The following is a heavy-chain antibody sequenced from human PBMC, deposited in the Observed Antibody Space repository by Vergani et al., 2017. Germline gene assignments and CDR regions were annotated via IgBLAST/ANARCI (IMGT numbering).Heavy chain of an antibody. CDR1: GYTFTSYG. CDR2: ISAYNGNT. D-gene: IGHD4-17*01. J-gene: IGHJ5*02. CDR3: AGVGYGDYVRGGIGWFDP. V-gene: IGHV1-18*01. Sequence: QVQLVQSGAEVKKPGASVKVSCKASGYTFTSYGISWVRQAPGQGLEWMGWISAYNGNTNYAQKLQGRVTMTTDASTSKAYMELRSLRSDDTAVYYWAGVGYGDYVRGGIGWFDPWGQGTLVTVSS.